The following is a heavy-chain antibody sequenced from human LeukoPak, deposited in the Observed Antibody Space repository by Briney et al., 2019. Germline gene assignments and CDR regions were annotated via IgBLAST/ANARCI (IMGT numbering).Heavy chain of an antibody. J-gene: IGHJ4*02. Sequence: SETLSLTCAVYGGSCDDYYCSWIRQPPGKGLEWIGEIHPHGILYYNSSLMSRVTISIDTSKSQFSLRLTSVTAADTAFYYCARGRDRSKAGDHWGQGSLVTASS. V-gene: IGHV4-34*01. CDR1: GGSCDDYY. D-gene: IGHD5-24*01. CDR3: ARGRDRSKAGDH. CDR2: IHPHGIL.